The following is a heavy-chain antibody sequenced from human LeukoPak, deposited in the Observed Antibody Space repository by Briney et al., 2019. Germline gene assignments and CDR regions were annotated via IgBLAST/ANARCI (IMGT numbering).Heavy chain of an antibody. CDR3: AREIPGRIAADC. V-gene: IGHV3-48*01. J-gene: IGHJ4*02. Sequence: GVSLRLSCAASGFTFSDYAMNWVRQAPGKGLEWLSFISTTSDAMYYADSVKGRLTVSRDNAKNSLFLQMHSLRAEDTAIYYCAREIPGRIAADCWGQGTLVTVSS. CDR2: ISTTSDAM. D-gene: IGHD2-15*01. CDR1: GFTFSDYA.